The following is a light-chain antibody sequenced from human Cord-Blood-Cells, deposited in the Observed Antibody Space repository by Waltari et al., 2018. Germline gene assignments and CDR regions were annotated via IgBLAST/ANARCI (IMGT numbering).Light chain of an antibody. CDR3: SSYTSSTWV. Sequence: QSALTQPASVSGSPGQSITIPCTGTSSAVGGYNYVSWYQQHPGKAPKPMIYEVSNRPSGVSNRVSGSKSGNTASLTISGLQAEDEADYYCSSYTSSTWVFGGGTKLTVL. J-gene: IGLJ3*02. CDR2: EVS. V-gene: IGLV2-14*01. CDR1: SSAVGGYNY.